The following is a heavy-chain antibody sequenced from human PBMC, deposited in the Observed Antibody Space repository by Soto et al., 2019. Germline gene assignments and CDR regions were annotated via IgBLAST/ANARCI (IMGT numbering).Heavy chain of an antibody. D-gene: IGHD1-7*01. J-gene: IGHJ4*02. CDR2: INPNSGGT. V-gene: IGHV1-2*04. Sequence: ASVKVSCKASGYTFTGYYMHWVRQAPGQGLEWMGWINPNSGGTNYAQKFQGWVTMTRDMSISTAYMELSRLRSDDTAVYYCARDYNWNYQGTGYFDYWGQGTLVTVSS. CDR3: ARDYNWNYQGTGYFDY. CDR1: GYTFTGYY.